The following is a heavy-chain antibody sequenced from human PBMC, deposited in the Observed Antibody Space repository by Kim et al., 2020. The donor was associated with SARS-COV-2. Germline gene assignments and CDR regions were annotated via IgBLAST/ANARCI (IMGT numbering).Heavy chain of an antibody. V-gene: IGHV3-21*01. CDR2: ISSSSSYI. J-gene: IGHJ4*02. CDR1: GFTFSSYS. CDR3: ARDYVWGSYPDY. D-gene: IGHD3-16*02. Sequence: GGSLRLPCAASGFTFSSYSMNWVRQAPGKGLEWVSSISSSSSYIYYADSVKGRFTISRDNAKNSLYLQMNSLRAEDTAVYYCARDYVWGSYPDYWGQGTLVTVSS.